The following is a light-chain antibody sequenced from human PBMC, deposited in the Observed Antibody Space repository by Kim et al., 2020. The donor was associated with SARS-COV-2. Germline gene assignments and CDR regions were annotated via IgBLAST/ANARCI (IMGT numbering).Light chain of an antibody. CDR1: SLRSYY. V-gene: IGLV3-19*01. CDR2: GKN. J-gene: IGLJ2*01. CDR3: NSRDSNDNVV. Sequence: VALGQTVRITWQGDSLRSYYATWYQQKPGQAPILVIYGKNNRPSGIPDRFSGSSSGNTASLTITGTLAGDEADYYCNSRDSNDNVVFGGGTQLTVL.